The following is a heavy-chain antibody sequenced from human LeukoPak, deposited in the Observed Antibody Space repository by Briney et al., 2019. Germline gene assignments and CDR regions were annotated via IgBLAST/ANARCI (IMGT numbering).Heavy chain of an antibody. CDR1: GVSINTCCYY. Sequence: SDTLSLTCDVSGVSINTCCYYWTWIRQPPGKGLEWIGYKYYSGSTRYNSSLRSRLTISLDSSKNQFSLRLTSVTAADTAAYYCARGRSYGFDFDSWGPGTLVIVSS. CDR2: KYYSGST. CDR3: ARGRSYGFDFDS. V-gene: IGHV4-61*01. D-gene: IGHD5-18*01. J-gene: IGHJ4*02.